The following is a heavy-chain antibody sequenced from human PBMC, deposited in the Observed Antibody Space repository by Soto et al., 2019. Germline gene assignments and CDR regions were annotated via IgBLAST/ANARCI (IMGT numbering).Heavy chain of an antibody. Sequence: ASVQVSCKASGYTFTTFGMSWVRQAPGQGLEWMGWISGENGDTNSAQRFQDRVTMTTDTSTNTSYMELRSLTSDDTAVYYCARCYCSAGSCFTCWHFDLWGRGTLVTVSS. CDR2: ISGENGDT. CDR3: ARCYCSAGSCFTCWHFDL. CDR1: GYTFTTFG. D-gene: IGHD2-15*01. J-gene: IGHJ2*01. V-gene: IGHV1-18*01.